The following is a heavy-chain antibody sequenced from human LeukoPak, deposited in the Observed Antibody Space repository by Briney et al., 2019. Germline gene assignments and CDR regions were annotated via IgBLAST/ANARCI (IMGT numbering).Heavy chain of an antibody. J-gene: IGHJ4*02. Sequence: GGSLRLSCVASGFTFSDYWMSWVRQVPGKGLEWVANIKQDGSEKYYVDSVKGRFTISRDNAKNSLYLQMNSLRAEDTAVYYCAKEGGSSWAIMDYWGQGTLVTVSS. CDR1: GFTFSDYW. V-gene: IGHV3-7*01. CDR2: IKQDGSEK. D-gene: IGHD6-13*01. CDR3: AKEGGSSWAIMDY.